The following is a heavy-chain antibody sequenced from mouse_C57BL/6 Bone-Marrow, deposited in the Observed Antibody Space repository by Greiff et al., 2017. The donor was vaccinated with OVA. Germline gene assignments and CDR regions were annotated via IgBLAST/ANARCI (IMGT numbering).Heavy chain of an antibody. CDR2: INPGSGGT. CDR3: ARLSYDYDDWYFDV. D-gene: IGHD2-4*01. Sequence: QVQLKESGAELVRPGTSVKVSCKASGYAFTNYLIEWVKQRPGQGLEWIGVINPGSGGTNYNEKFKGKATLTADKSSSTAYMPLSSLTSEDSAVYFCARLSYDYDDWYFDVWGTGTTVTVSS. V-gene: IGHV1-54*01. CDR1: GYAFTNYL. J-gene: IGHJ1*03.